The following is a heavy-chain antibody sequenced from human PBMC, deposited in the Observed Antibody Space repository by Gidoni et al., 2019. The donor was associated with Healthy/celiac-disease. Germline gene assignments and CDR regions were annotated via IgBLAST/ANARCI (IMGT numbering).Heavy chain of an antibody. D-gene: IGHD3-3*01. CDR3: ARRRAIFGVVTHNWFDP. J-gene: IGHJ5*02. Sequence: EVQLVQSGAEVKKPGEYLKISCKGSGYSLTSYWVGWVRQMPGKGLEWMGFIYPGDSDTRYSPSFQGQVTISADKSISTAYLQWSSLKASDTAMYYCARRRAIFGVVTHNWFDPWGQGTLVTVSS. CDR1: GYSLTSYW. CDR2: IYPGDSDT. V-gene: IGHV5-51*01.